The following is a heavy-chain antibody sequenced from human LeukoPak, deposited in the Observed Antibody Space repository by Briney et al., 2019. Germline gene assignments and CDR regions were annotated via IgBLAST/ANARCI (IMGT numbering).Heavy chain of an antibody. D-gene: IGHD2-8*01. Sequence: GGSVKVSCKASGYTFTSYAMQWVRQAPGQGLEWMGWINAGNGNTKYSQKFQGRVTITRDTSASTAYMELSSLRSEDTAVYYCARGWSRGPLDYWGQGTLVTVSS. J-gene: IGHJ4*02. CDR2: INAGNGNT. V-gene: IGHV1-3*01. CDR1: GYTFTSYA. CDR3: ARGWSRGPLDY.